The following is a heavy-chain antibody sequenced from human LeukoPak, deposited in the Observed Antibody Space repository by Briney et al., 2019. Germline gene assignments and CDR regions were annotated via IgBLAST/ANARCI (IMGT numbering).Heavy chain of an antibody. V-gene: IGHV1-8*01. CDR2: MNPNSGNT. J-gene: IGHJ6*02. D-gene: IGHD5-12*01. CDR1: GYTFTSYD. CDR3: ATSGYESLRTVTRYTVRTNYGMDV. Sequence: ASVKVSCTASGYTFTSYDINWVRQATGQGLEWMGWMNPNSGNTGYAQKFQGGVTMTRNTSISTAYMELSSLRSEDTAVYYCATSGYESLRTVTRYTVRTNYGMDVWGQGTTVTVSS.